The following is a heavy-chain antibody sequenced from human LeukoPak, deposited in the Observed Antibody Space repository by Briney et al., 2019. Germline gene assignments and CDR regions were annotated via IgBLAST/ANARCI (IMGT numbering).Heavy chain of an antibody. Sequence: PSETLSLTCAVYAGSFSDYYWSWIRQPPGKGLEWIGEINHSGSTNYNPSLKSRVTVSVDTSKNQFSLKVSSVTAADTAVYYCARAAANFNWFDPWGQGTLVTVSS. CDR2: INHSGST. CDR3: ARAAANFNWFDP. D-gene: IGHD1-1*01. V-gene: IGHV4-34*01. CDR1: AGSFSDYY. J-gene: IGHJ5*02.